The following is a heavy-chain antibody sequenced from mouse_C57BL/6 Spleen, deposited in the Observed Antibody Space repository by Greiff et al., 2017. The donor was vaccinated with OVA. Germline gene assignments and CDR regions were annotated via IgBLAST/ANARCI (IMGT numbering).Heavy chain of an antibody. CDR2: IDPNSGGT. CDR3: ARDSSGYVLYYAMDY. V-gene: IGHV1-72*01. D-gene: IGHD3-2*02. CDR1: GYTFTSYW. J-gene: IGHJ4*01. Sequence: QVQLQQPGAELVKPGASVKLSCKASGYTFTSYWMHWVKQRPGRGLEWIGRIDPNSGGTKYNEKFKSKATLTVDKHSSTAYMQLSSLTSEDSAVYYCARDSSGYVLYYAMDYWGQGTSVTVSS.